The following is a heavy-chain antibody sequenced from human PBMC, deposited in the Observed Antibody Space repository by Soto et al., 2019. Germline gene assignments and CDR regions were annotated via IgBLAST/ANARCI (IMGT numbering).Heavy chain of an antibody. Sequence: QVQLAQSGAEVKKPGASVKVSCKASGYTFTNHHMHWVRQVPGEGLEWMGMINPRGGGTNYPQKFQCRVTMTRDTSTSSAYMELSRLTYDDTALYYCCSLDYGQGYWSQGTLVTVSS. J-gene: IGHJ4*02. CDR3: CSLDYGQGY. V-gene: IGHV1-46*03. D-gene: IGHD3-10*01. CDR2: INPRGGGT. CDR1: GYTFTNHH.